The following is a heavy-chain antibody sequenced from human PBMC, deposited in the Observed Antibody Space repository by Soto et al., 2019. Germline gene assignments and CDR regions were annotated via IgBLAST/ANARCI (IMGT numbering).Heavy chain of an antibody. CDR3: ARVRYTNSFLNYYAMDV. Sequence: PSQTLSLTCAISGDSVSSNSGAWYWIRQSPSRGLEWLGRTYYRSKWYNDYAVSVKSRITINPGTSKNQFSLQLNSVTPEDTALYYCARVRYTNSFLNYYAMDVWGQGTTVTVSS. CDR2: TYYRSKWYN. CDR1: GDSVSSNSGA. D-gene: IGHD6-6*01. V-gene: IGHV6-1*01. J-gene: IGHJ6*02.